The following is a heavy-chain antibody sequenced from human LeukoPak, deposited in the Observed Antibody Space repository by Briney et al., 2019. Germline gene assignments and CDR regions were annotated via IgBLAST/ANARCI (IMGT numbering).Heavy chain of an antibody. D-gene: IGHD5-18*01. Sequence: ASVKVSCKASGYTFTSYDINWVRQATGQGLEWMGWMNPNSGNTGYAQKFQGRVTMTRNTSISTAYMGLSSLRSEDTAVYYCARVYSYGSLDAFDIWGQGTMVTVSS. CDR1: GYTFTSYD. J-gene: IGHJ3*02. CDR3: ARVYSYGSLDAFDI. V-gene: IGHV1-8*01. CDR2: MNPNSGNT.